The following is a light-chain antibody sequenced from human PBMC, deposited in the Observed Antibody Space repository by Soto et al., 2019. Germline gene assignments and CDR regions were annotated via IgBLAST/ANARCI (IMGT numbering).Light chain of an antibody. V-gene: IGKV1-5*03. Sequence: DIQMTQSPSTLSASVGDRVTITCRASQSVSSSLAWYQQKPGKAPKLLIYKTSSLESGVPSRFSGSGSGTEFTLTISSLQPDDFATYYCQQYNTYSPVTFGGGTKVEIK. CDR3: QQYNTYSPVT. CDR2: KTS. J-gene: IGKJ4*01. CDR1: QSVSSS.